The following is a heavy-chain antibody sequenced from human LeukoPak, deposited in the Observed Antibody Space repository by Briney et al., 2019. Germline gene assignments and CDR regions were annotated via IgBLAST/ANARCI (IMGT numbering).Heavy chain of an antibody. Sequence: SETLSLTCAVYGGSFSGYYWSWIRQPPGKGLEWIGEINHSGSTNYNPSLKSRVTISVDTSKNQFSLKLSSVTAADTAVYYCARSFWHDAFDIRGQGTMVTVSS. CDR2: INHSGST. CDR1: GGSFSGYY. V-gene: IGHV4-34*01. CDR3: ARSFWHDAFDI. D-gene: IGHD2/OR15-2a*01. J-gene: IGHJ3*02.